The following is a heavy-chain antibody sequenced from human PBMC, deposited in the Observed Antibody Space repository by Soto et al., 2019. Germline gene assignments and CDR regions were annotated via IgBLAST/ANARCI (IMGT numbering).Heavy chain of an antibody. J-gene: IGHJ4*02. V-gene: IGHV3-73*01. CDR2: IRSKANNYAT. CDR3: SRSILGSVAGPYYFDY. D-gene: IGHD1-26*01. CDR1: GFTFSGSD. Sequence: GGSLRLSCATSGFTFSGSDMHWVRQASGKGLEWIGRIRSKANNYATAYTASVKGRFSISRDDSKNTAYLQMNSLKIEDTAVYYCSRSILGSVAGPYYFDYWRQGTLVTVSS.